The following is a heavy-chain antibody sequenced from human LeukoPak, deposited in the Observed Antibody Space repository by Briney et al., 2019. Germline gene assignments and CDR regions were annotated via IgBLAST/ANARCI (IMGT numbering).Heavy chain of an antibody. CDR2: ISGSGGST. J-gene: IGHJ4*02. CDR1: GFTFSSYA. V-gene: IGHV3-23*01. D-gene: IGHD1-1*01. Sequence: TGGSLRLSCAASGFTFSSYAMSWVRQAPGKGLEWVSAISGSGGSTYYADSVKGRFTIPRDNSKNTLYLQMNSLRAEDTAVYYCAKLERRPGIYFDYWGQGTLVTVSS. CDR3: AKLERRPGIYFDY.